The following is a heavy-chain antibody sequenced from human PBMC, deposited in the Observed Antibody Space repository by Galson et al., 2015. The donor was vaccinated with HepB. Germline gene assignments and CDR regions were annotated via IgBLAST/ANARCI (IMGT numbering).Heavy chain of an antibody. CDR2: ISYDGSNK. CDR3: ARPSNQRYSSGWVY. CDR1: GFTFSDYA. Sequence: SLRLSCAASGFTFSDYAMHWVRQAPGKGLEWVAIISYDGSNKYYADSVKGRFTISRGNSKNTLYLQMNSLRPEGTAVYHCARPSNQRYSSGWVYWGQGTLVTVSS. J-gene: IGHJ4*02. V-gene: IGHV3-30-3*01. D-gene: IGHD6-19*01.